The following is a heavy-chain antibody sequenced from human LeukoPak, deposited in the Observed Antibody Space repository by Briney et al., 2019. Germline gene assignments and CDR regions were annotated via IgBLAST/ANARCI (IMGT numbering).Heavy chain of an antibody. V-gene: IGHV4-30-4*01. J-gene: IGHJ4*02. Sequence: SETLSLTCTVSGGSISSADYYWSWIRQPPGKCLEWIGYGYYSGRTYNNPSLKSRLTISVDTSKNHFSLNLSSVTAADTAVYFCARDVRRRGASNYFDNWGQGTLVTVSS. D-gene: IGHD2-2*01. CDR1: GGSISSADYY. CDR2: GYYSGRT. CDR3: ARDVRRRGASNYFDN.